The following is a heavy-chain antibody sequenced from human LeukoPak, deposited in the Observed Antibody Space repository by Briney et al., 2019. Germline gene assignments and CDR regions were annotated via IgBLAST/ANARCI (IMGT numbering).Heavy chain of an antibody. D-gene: IGHD6-19*01. V-gene: IGHV3-30*18. CDR2: ISYDGSNK. Sequence: PGRSLRLSCAASGFTFSSYGMHWVRQAPGKGLEWVAVISYDGSNKYYADSVKGRFTISRDNSKNTLYLQMNSLRAEDTAVYYCAKALIAVAGTFLCFDYWGQGTLVTVSS. CDR3: AKALIAVAGTFLCFDY. J-gene: IGHJ4*02. CDR1: GFTFSSYG.